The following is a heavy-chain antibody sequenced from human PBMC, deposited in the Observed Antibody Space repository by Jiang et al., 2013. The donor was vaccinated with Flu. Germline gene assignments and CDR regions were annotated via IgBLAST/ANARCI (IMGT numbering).Heavy chain of an antibody. D-gene: IGHD4-17*01. CDR3: ARGAGVAVTTLYYYYYYMDV. CDR2: A. V-gene: IGHV1-69*01. J-gene: IGHJ6*03. Sequence: ANYAQKFQGRVTITADESTSTAYMELSSLRSEDTAVYYCARGAGVAVTTLYYYYYYMDVWGKGTTVTVSS.